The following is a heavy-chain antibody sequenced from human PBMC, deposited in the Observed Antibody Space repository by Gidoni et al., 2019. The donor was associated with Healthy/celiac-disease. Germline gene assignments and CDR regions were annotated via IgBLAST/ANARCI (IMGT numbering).Heavy chain of an antibody. CDR3: ARGTNYYDSSGRERNFDY. CDR2: MNPNSGNT. D-gene: IGHD3-22*01. J-gene: IGHJ4*02. Sequence: QVQLVQSGAEVKKPGASVKVSCKASGYTFTSYDINWVRPATGQGLEWMGWMNPNSGNTGYAQKFQGRVTMTRNTSISTAYMELSSLRSEDTAVYYCARGTNYYDSSGRERNFDYWGQGTLVTVSS. CDR1: GYTFTSYD. V-gene: IGHV1-8*01.